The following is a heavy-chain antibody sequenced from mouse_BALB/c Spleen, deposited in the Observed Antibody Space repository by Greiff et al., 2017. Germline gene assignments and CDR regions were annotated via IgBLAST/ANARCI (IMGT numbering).Heavy chain of an antibody. D-gene: IGHD2-1*01. CDR2: ISSGGSYT. J-gene: IGHJ1*01. Sequence: EVQGVESGGGLVKPGGSLKLSCAASGFTFSSYAMSWVRQTPEKRLEWVATISSGGSYTYYPDSVKGRFTISRDNAKNTLYLQMSSLKSEDTAMYYCARRNTGYFDVWGAGTTVTVSS. CDR3: ARRNTGYFDV. CDR1: GFTFSSYA. V-gene: IGHV5-6*01.